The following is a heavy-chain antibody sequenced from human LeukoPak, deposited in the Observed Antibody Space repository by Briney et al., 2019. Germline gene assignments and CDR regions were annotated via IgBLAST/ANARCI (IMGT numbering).Heavy chain of an antibody. Sequence: PGGSLRLSCAASGFTFSSYSMNWVRQAPGKGLEWVSSISTSSSYIYYADSVKGRFTISRDNARNSLYLQMNSLRAEDTAVYYCARGASVMAGNDNAFDIWGQGTMVTVSS. J-gene: IGHJ3*02. CDR1: GFTFSSYS. V-gene: IGHV3-21*01. CDR3: ARGASVMAGNDNAFDI. CDR2: ISTSSSYI. D-gene: IGHD6-19*01.